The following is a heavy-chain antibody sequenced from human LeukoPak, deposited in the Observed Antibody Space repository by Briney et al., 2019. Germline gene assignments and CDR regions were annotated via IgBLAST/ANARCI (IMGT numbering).Heavy chain of an antibody. D-gene: IGHD6-19*01. Sequence: PGGSLRLSCAASGFSVSSNYMSWVRQAPGKGLEWVSAISGSGGSTYYADSVKGRFTISRDNSKNTLYLQMNSLRAEDTAVYYCARAGVAGTGHYFDYWGQGTLVTVSS. CDR2: ISGSGGST. J-gene: IGHJ4*02. CDR3: ARAGVAGTGHYFDY. V-gene: IGHV3-23*01. CDR1: GFSVSSNY.